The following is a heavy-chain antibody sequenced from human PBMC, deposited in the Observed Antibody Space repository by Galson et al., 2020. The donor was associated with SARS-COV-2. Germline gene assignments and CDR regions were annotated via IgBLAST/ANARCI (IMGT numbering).Heavy chain of an antibody. D-gene: IGHD6-6*01. J-gene: IGHJ5*02. CDR2: INHSGST. CDR1: GGSFSGYY. V-gene: IGHV4-34*01. CDR3: ARGGHSSSFFNRRNWFDP. Sequence: SETLSLTCAVYGGSFSGYYWSWIRQPPGKGLEWIGEINHSGSTNYNPSLKSRVTISVDTSKNQFSLKLSSVTAADTAVYYCARGGHSSSFFNRRNWFDPWGQGTLVTVSS.